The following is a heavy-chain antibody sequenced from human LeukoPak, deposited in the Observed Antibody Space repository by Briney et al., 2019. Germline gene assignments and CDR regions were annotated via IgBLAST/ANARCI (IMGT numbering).Heavy chain of an antibody. CDR3: AKGFACAEDRCYGLDS. CDR1: GFGFSRYA. J-gene: IGHJ4*02. V-gene: IGHV3-23*01. CDR2: ITESGHST. D-gene: IGHD4/OR15-4a*01. Sequence: GGSLRLSCAASGFGFSRYAMTWVRQAPGKGLEWVSLITESGHSTYYTKSVKGRFTISRDNSKNTLYLQMNSLGVEDTALYFCAKGFACAEDRCYGLDSWGRESLSSSPQ.